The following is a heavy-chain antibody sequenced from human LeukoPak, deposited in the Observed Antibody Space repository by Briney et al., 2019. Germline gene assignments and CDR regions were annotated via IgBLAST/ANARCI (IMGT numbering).Heavy chain of an antibody. CDR2: IYYSGSS. V-gene: IGHV4-59*12. Sequence: SETLSLTCTVSGGSISTYYWSWIRQPPGKGLEWIGYIYYSGSSNYNPSLKSRATISVDTSKNQFSLKLSSVTAADTAVYYCARDRVVGATDWFDPWGQGTLVTVSS. CDR3: ARDRVVGATDWFDP. CDR1: GGSISTYY. D-gene: IGHD1-26*01. J-gene: IGHJ5*02.